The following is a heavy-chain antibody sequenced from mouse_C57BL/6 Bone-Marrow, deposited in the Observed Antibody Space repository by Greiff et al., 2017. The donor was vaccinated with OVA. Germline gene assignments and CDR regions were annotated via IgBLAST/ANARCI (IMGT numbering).Heavy chain of an antibody. CDR1: GYTFTDYN. Sequence: VQLKESGPELVKPGASVKMSCKASGYTFTDYNMHWVKQSHGKSLEWIGYINPNNGGTSYNQKFKGKATLTVNKSSSTAYMELRSLTSEDSAVYYCARFYDYPRYWYFDVWGTGTTVTVSS. V-gene: IGHV1-22*01. CDR2: INPNNGGT. J-gene: IGHJ1*03. CDR3: ARFYDYPRYWYFDV. D-gene: IGHD2-4*01.